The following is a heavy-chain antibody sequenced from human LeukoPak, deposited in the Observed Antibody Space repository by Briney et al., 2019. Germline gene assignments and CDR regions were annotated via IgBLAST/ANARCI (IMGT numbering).Heavy chain of an antibody. V-gene: IGHV3-30*18. Sequence: PGGSLRLSCAASGFTFSSYGMHWVRQAPAKGLEWVAIISYDGSNKYHADSVKGRFTISRDNSKSTLYLQMNSLRAEDTAVYYCAKSTTVTQRGYFDYWGQGTLVTVSS. CDR1: GFTFSSYG. CDR3: AKSTTVTQRGYFDY. D-gene: IGHD4-17*01. J-gene: IGHJ4*02. CDR2: ISYDGSNK.